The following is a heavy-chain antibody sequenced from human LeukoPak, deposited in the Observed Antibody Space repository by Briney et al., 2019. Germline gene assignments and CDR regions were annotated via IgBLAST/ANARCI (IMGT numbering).Heavy chain of an antibody. CDR3: ARAFCVGECFVLHIFFDS. CDR2: IYYSVTT. CDR1: GGSISGSDYY. V-gene: IGHV4-39*02. Sequence: SETLSLTCTVSGGSISGSDYYWGWIRQPPGKGLEWIGSIYYSVTTYYNPPLKSRVTISLDTSKNHFSLNLRSMQASDTAVYYCARAFCVGECFVLHIFFDSWGQGTLVTVSS. D-gene: IGHD2-21*01. J-gene: IGHJ4*02.